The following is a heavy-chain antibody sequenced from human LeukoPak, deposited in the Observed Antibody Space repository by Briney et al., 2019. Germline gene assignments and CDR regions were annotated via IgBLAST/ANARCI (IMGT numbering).Heavy chain of an antibody. J-gene: IGHJ4*02. Sequence: GGSLRLSCSASGFTFSSYAMHWVRQAPGKGLEYVSSITSNGDTTYYTDSVKGRFTISRDNSKNTLYPQMSSLRAEDTAVYYCLKDRLGTGDYWGQGTLVSVSS. CDR1: GFTFSSYA. D-gene: IGHD7-27*01. V-gene: IGHV3-64D*06. CDR2: ITSNGDTT. CDR3: LKDRLGTGDY.